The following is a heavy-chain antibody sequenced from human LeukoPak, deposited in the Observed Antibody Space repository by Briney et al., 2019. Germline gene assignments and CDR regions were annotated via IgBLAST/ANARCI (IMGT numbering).Heavy chain of an antibody. V-gene: IGHV4-34*01. J-gene: IGHJ4*02. D-gene: IGHD6-19*01. CDR2: INHSGST. CDR3: ARASSGWYRRFDY. CDR1: GGSFSGYY. Sequence: SETLSLTCAVYGGSFSGYYWSWIRHPPGKGLEWIGEINHSGSTNYNPSLKSRVTISVDTSKNQFSLKLSSVTAADTAVYYCARASSGWYRRFDYWGQGTLVTVSS.